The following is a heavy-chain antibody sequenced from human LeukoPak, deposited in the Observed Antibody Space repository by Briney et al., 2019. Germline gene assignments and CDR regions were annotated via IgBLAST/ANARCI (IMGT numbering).Heavy chain of an antibody. D-gene: IGHD2-15*01. V-gene: IGHV4-30-4*08. CDR3: ARASNLLSGFDY. CDR2: VYYSGST. CDR1: GGSISSGDHW. Sequence: SQTLSLTCTVSGGSISSGDHWWSWIRQPPGKGLEWIGYVYYSGSTYYSPSLKSRVTISVDTSKYQFSLKVNSVTAADTAVYFCARASNLLSGFDYWGQGALVTVSS. J-gene: IGHJ4*02.